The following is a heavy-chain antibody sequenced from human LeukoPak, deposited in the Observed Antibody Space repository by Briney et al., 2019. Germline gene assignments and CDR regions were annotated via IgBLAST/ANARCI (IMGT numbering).Heavy chain of an antibody. CDR3: AKGLYYDLLTGYFH. Sequence: LPGGSLRLSCAASGFTFNNYALSWVRQAPGMGLECVSSISGSGGNTYSADAVKGRFTISRDNSKNALYLKMNSLRAEDPALYYCAKGLYYDLLTGYFHWGQGTLVTVSS. CDR2: ISGSGGNT. V-gene: IGHV3-23*01. CDR1: GFTFNNYA. J-gene: IGHJ4*02. D-gene: IGHD3-9*01.